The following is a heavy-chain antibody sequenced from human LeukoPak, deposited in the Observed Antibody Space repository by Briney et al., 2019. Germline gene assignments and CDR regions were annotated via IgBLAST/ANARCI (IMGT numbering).Heavy chain of an antibody. CDR3: ARVEWLSQSYYYYYYMDV. J-gene: IGHJ6*03. CDR1: GGSLSGYY. Sequence: PSETLSLTCAVYGGSLSGYYWSWIRQPPGKGLEWIGEINHSEGTNYNPSLKSRVTISVDTSKNQFSLKLSSVTAADTAVYYCARVEWLSQSYYYYYYMDVWGKGTTVTVSS. V-gene: IGHV4-34*01. D-gene: IGHD3-3*01. CDR2: INHSEGT.